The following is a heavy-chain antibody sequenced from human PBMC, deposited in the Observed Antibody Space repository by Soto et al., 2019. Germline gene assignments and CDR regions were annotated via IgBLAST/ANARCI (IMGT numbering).Heavy chain of an antibody. CDR1: GYTFTSYY. Sequence: ASVKVSCKASGYTFTSYYMHWVRQAPGQGLEWMGIINPSGGSTSYAQKFQGRVTMTRDTSTSTVYMELSSLRSEDTAVYYCARELYGDYEPYYFDYWGQGTLVTVSS. V-gene: IGHV1-46*01. CDR2: INPSGGST. CDR3: ARELYGDYEPYYFDY. J-gene: IGHJ4*02. D-gene: IGHD4-17*01.